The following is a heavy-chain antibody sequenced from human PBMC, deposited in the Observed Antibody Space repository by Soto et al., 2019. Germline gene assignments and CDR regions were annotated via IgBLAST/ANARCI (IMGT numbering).Heavy chain of an antibody. D-gene: IGHD6-19*01. J-gene: IGHJ4*02. CDR1: GFTFSSYG. Sequence: QVQLVESGGGVVQPGRSLRLSCAASGFTFSSYGMHWVRLAPGKGLEWVAVISYDGSNKYYADSVKGRFTISRDNSKNTLYLQMNSLRAEDTAVYYCAKEQQWLVRGDYFDYWGQGTLVTVSS. CDR2: ISYDGSNK. CDR3: AKEQQWLVRGDYFDY. V-gene: IGHV3-30*18.